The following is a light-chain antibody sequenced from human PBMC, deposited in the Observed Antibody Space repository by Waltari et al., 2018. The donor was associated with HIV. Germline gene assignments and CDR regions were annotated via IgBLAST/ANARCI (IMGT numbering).Light chain of an antibody. V-gene: IGLV5-45*03. CDR2: YKSDSDT. CDR1: SGINVDTFR. Sequence: QTVLTQPSSLSASPGASASLTCPLRSGINVDTFRVYCYQQTPGTPPQYLLRYKSDSDTQQGSGVSSRFSGSKDTSANAAILLISGLQSEDEADYYCMIWHTNTWVFGGGTKLTVL. CDR3: MIWHTNTWV. J-gene: IGLJ3*02.